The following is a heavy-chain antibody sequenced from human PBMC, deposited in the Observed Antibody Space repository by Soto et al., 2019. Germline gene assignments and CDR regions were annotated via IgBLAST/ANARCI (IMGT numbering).Heavy chain of an antibody. Sequence: QEQLVESGGGVVQPGRSLRLSCAASGFTFTNYAIHWVRQAPGKGLEWLSLISSAGSIKYYADSVKGRFTISRDNSKSTSLLQMTSLRTEDTAVYFCAREAESVVGASYYKFYGLDVWGQGTTVTVSS. V-gene: IGHV3-30-3*01. CDR3: AREAESVVGASYYKFYGLDV. D-gene: IGHD1-26*01. CDR2: ISSAGSIK. CDR1: GFTFTNYA. J-gene: IGHJ6*02.